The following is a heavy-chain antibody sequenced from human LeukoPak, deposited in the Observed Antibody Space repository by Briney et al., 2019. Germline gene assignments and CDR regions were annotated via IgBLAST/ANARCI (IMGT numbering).Heavy chain of an antibody. V-gene: IGHV1-69*05. CDR1: GYTFTSYG. Sequence: SVKVSCKASGYTFTSYGISWVRQAPGQGLEWMGGIIPIFGTANYAQKFQGRVTITTDESTSTAYMELSSLRSEDTAVYYCARKTGNSNFDYWGQGTLVTVSS. CDR3: ARKTGNSNFDY. D-gene: IGHD1-7*01. CDR2: IIPIFGTA. J-gene: IGHJ4*02.